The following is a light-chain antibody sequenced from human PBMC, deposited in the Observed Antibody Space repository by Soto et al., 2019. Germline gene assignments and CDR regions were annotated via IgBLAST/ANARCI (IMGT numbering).Light chain of an antibody. CDR2: CAS. J-gene: IGKJ4*02. CDR1: QSVSSC. Sequence: ETQMTQSPATLSGSLGERATLSCRASQSVSSCFAWYQQKPGQAPRLLLYCASSGATGLPARFSGSGSATDFSLTTSSLQSEDFSVYYCHQYNNRSFTFGGGTKVDIK. CDR3: HQYNNRSFT. V-gene: IGKV3-15*01.